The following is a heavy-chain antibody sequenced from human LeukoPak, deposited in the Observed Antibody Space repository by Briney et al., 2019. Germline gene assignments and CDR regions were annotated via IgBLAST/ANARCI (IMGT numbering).Heavy chain of an antibody. J-gene: IGHJ4*02. V-gene: IGHV4-4*07. CDR2: IYTSGST. Sequence: SETLSLTCTVSGGSISSYYWSWIRQPAGKGLEWIGRIYTSGSTNYNPSLKSRVTMSVDTSKNQFSLKLSSVTAADTAVYYCARQNVLRFLEWPTYYFDYWGQGTLVTVSS. D-gene: IGHD3-3*01. CDR1: GGSISSYY. CDR3: ARQNVLRFLEWPTYYFDY.